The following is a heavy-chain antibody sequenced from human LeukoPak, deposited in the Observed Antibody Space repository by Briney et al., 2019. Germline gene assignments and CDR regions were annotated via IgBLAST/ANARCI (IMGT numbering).Heavy chain of an antibody. D-gene: IGHD3-9*01. V-gene: IGHV4-59*01. CDR3: ARSLMYYDILTGYSPQNFDY. J-gene: IGHJ4*02. CDR2: IYYSGST. CDR1: GGSISRYY. Sequence: PSETLSLTCTVSGGSISRYYWSWIRHPPGKGLEWIGCIYYSGSTNYNPSLKSRVTISVDTSKNQFSLRLSSVTAADTAVYYCARSLMYYDILTGYSPQNFDYWGQGTLVTVSS.